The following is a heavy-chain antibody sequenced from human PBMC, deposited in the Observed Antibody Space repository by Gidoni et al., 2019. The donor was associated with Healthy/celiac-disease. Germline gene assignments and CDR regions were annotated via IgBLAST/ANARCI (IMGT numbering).Heavy chain of an antibody. CDR3: SIVREWAPSSAFDI. V-gene: IGHV1-2*07. J-gene: IGHJ3*02. D-gene: IGHD6-6*01. Sequence: QVQLVQSGAEVKKPGASVKVSCKAAGYTFTGYYMHWVRQAPGQGLEWVGLITPNSCGPNYSHKFHGRVTMTRDTSISTAYMELSRLRSDDTAVYYCSIVREWAPSSAFDICGQGTMVTVSS. CDR1: GYTFTGYY. CDR2: ITPNSCGP.